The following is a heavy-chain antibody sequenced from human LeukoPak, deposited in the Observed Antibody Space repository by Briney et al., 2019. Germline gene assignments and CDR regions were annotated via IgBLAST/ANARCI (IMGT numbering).Heavy chain of an antibody. CDR1: GLTVSSSY. CDR2: IYIGDNP. CDR3: TRVRPWVFDY. Sequence: GGSLRLSCAASGLTVSSSYMSWVRQAPGKGLEWVSIIYIGDNPHYADSVKGRFTISRHNSKNTLYLQMNNLRAEDTAVYYCTRVRPWVFDYWGQGTLVTVSS. V-gene: IGHV3-53*04. J-gene: IGHJ4*02.